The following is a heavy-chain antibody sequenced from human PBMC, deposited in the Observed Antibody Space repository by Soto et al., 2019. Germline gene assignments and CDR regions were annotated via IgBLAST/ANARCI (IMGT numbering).Heavy chain of an antibody. CDR2: INSDGRNT. V-gene: IGHV3-74*03. J-gene: IGHJ5*02. CDR1: GCIFSSYW. Sequence: GSLRLSCAASGCIFSSYWMHWVRQAPGKGPVWVARINSDGRNTKYPDSVKGRFTISRDNAKNTLYLQMNSLRAEDTAVYYCARDLMARGRDSNCFDPWGQGTLVTVSS. D-gene: IGHD3-10*01. CDR3: ARDLMARGRDSNCFDP.